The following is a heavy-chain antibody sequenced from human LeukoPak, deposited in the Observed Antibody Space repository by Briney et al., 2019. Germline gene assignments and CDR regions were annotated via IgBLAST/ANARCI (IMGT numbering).Heavy chain of an antibody. CDR3: AKTKYYYDSSGYSPFDY. J-gene: IGHJ4*02. Sequence: SETLSLTCTVSGGSISNYYWSWIRQPAGKGLEWIGRVYTSGSTNYNPSLKSRVTMSLDTSKNQFSLNLSSMTAADTAVYYCAKTKYYYDSSGYSPFDYWGQGTLVTVSS. V-gene: IGHV4-4*07. CDR2: VYTSGST. D-gene: IGHD3-22*01. CDR1: GGSISNYY.